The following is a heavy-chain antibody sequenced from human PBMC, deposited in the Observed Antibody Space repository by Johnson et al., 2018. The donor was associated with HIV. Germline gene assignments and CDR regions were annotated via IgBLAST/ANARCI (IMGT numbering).Heavy chain of an antibody. CDR1: GFTFSNFA. V-gene: IGHV3-30-3*01. J-gene: IGHJ3*02. Sequence: QVQLVESGGGVVQPGRSLRLSCAASGFTFSNFAMHWVRLAPGKGLEWVALMSYDGSNKYYAASVKGRFTISRDNSKNTLYLQMNSLRVEDTAVYYCARGGYNWNYGQGGAFDIWGQGTMVTVSS. CDR3: ARGGYNWNYGQGGAFDI. D-gene: IGHD1-7*01. CDR2: MSYDGSNK.